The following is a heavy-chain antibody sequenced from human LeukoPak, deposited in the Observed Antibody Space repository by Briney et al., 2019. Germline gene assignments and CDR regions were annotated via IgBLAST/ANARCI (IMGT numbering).Heavy chain of an antibody. CDR2: IYASGNT. D-gene: IGHD6-13*01. CDR1: GGSINSYY. J-gene: IGHJ4*02. CDR3: ARGRGSSWYYFDS. V-gene: IGHV4-4*07. Sequence: SETLSLTCTVSGGSINSYYWSWVRQPAGKGLEWIGRIYASGNTNYNPSLKGRVTMTVDTSKNQFSLNLSSVTAADTAVFYCARGRGSSWYYFDSWGQGTLVTVSS.